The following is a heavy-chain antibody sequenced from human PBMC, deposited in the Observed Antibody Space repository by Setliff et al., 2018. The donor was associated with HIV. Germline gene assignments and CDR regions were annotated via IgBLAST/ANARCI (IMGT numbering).Heavy chain of an antibody. Sequence: GGSLRLSCVGSGFMFNDYGMSWVRQAPGKGLEWVAGISWDGIKTTYGDSVRGRFTISRDNPKNTVYLQMDALTEVDTAVYFCATSPPRGHSVYIWGSDYIDYWGQGALVTVSS. CDR1: GFMFNDYG. D-gene: IGHD5-12*01. CDR3: ATSPPRGHSVYIWGSDYIDY. J-gene: IGHJ4*02. V-gene: IGHV3-20*04. CDR2: ISWDGIKT.